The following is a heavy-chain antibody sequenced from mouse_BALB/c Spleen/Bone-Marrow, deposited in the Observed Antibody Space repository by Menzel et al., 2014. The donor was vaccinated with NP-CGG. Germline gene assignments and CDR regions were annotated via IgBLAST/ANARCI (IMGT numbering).Heavy chain of an antibody. CDR3: ARNYDYDGGYYAMDY. J-gene: IGHJ4*01. Sequence: VQLVESGAELAKPGASVKMSCKASGYNFISYWMYWVKQRPGQGLEWIGYINPSTGYTEYNQKLKDKATLTADKSSSKAYMQLSSLTSEDSAVYYCARNYDYDGGYYAMDYWGQGTSVTVSS. D-gene: IGHD2-4*01. V-gene: IGHV1-7*01. CDR2: INPSTGYT. CDR1: GYNFISYW.